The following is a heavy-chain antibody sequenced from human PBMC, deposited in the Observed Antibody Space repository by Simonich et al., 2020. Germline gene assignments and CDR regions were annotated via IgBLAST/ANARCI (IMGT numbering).Heavy chain of an antibody. CDR3: ARHAGFAFDI. CDR2: IYSSGST. Sequence: QLQLQESGPGLVKPSETLSLTCTVSGGSISSSSYCCGWLRQPPGKGLAWIGSIYSSGSTYYNPSIKSRFTISVDTSKNQFSLKLSSVTAADTAVYYCARHAGFAFDIWGQGTMVTVSS. J-gene: IGHJ3*02. CDR1: GGSISSSSYC. D-gene: IGHD6-13*01. V-gene: IGHV4-39*01.